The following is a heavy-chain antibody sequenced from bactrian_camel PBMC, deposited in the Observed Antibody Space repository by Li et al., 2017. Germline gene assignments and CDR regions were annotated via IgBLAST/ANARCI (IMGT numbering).Heavy chain of an antibody. V-gene: IGHV3S35*01. CDR2: INSDGSFT. CDR3: AADGVNLQLARGYNY. Sequence: VQLVESGGGSVQAGGSLKLSCAASGFTFGAYAMSWVRQAPGKGLEWVSSINSDGSFTLYADSVKGRFTISKDSAKNTLYLQMNNLKVEDTAMYYCAADGVNLQLARGYNYWGQGTQVTVS. D-gene: IGHD6*01. J-gene: IGHJ4*01. CDR1: GFTFGAYA.